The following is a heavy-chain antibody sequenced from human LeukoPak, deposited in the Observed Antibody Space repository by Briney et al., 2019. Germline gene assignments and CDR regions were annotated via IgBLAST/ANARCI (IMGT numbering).Heavy chain of an antibody. Sequence: SGGSLRLSCAASGFTFRRYSMSWVRQAPGKGLEWVANIKQDGSEIYYVDSVKGRFTISRDNAKNSLYLQMNSLRAEDTAVYYCARAIDSSGYDYWGQGTLVTVSS. CDR3: ARAIDSSGYDY. V-gene: IGHV3-7*01. D-gene: IGHD3-22*01. J-gene: IGHJ4*02. CDR2: IKQDGSEI. CDR1: GFTFRRYS.